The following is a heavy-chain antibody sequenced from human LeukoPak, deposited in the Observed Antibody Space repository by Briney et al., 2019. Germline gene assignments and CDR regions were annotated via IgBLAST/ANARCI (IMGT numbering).Heavy chain of an antibody. Sequence: SQILSLTCTVSGGSISSGGYYWSWIRQHPGKGLEWIGYIYYSGSTYYNPSLKSRVTISVDTSKNQFSLKLSSVTAADTAVYYCARAVVVVAATPYFQHWGQGTLVTVSS. CDR2: IYYSGST. V-gene: IGHV4-31*03. J-gene: IGHJ1*01. CDR1: GGSISSGGYY. CDR3: ARAVVVVAATPYFQH. D-gene: IGHD2-15*01.